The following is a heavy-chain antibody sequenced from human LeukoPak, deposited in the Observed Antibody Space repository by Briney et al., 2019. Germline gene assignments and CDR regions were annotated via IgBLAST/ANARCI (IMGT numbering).Heavy chain of an antibody. CDR2: IYYSGST. J-gene: IGHJ4*02. D-gene: IGHD4-17*01. CDR1: GGSISSSSYY. V-gene: IGHV4-39*01. CDR3: ARQARPSVTKDFDY. Sequence: PSETLSLTCTVSGGSISSSSYYWGWIRQPPGKGLEWIGSIYYSGSTYYNPSLKSRVTISVDTSKNQFFLKLRSVTDADTAVYYCARQARPSVTKDFDYWGQGTLVTVSS.